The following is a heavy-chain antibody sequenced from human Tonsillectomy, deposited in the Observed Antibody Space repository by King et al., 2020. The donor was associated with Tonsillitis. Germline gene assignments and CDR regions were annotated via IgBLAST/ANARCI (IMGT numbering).Heavy chain of an antibody. D-gene: IGHD1-26*01. CDR1: GGSISSYY. Sequence: QLQESGPGLVKPSETLSLTCTVSGGSISSYYWSWIRQPPGKGLEWIGYIYYSGSINYNPSLKSRVTISVDTSKNQFSLKLRSVTAADTAVYYCASFSGSYYGTFDYGGQGTLVTVSS. J-gene: IGHJ4*02. V-gene: IGHV4-59*01. CDR3: ASFSGSYYGTFDY. CDR2: IYYSGSI.